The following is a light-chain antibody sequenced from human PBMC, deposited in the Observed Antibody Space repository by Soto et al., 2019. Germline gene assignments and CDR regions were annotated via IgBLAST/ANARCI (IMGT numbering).Light chain of an antibody. V-gene: IGLV2-14*01. CDR2: DVS. CDR3: SSYTSISTVV. Sequence: QSALTQPASVSGSPGQSITISCTGTSSDVGGYNYVSWYQQHPGKAPKLMIYDVSNRPSGVSNRFSGSKSGNTASLTISGRQAEDEADYYGSSYTSISTVVFGGGTKVNVL. CDR1: SSDVGGYNY. J-gene: IGLJ2*01.